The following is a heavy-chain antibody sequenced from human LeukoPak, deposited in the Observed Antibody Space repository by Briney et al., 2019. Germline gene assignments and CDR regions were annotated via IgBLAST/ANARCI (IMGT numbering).Heavy chain of an antibody. CDR1: GYTFTGYY. CDR2: INPNSGGT. CDR3: ASPADYVWGSYPAPNFDY. V-gene: IGHV1-2*02. D-gene: IGHD3-16*02. J-gene: IGHJ4*01. Sequence: GASVKVSCKASGYTFTGYYMHWVRQAPGQGLEWMGWINPNSGGTNYAQKFRGRVTMTRDTSISTAYMELSRLRSDDTAVYYCASPADYVWGSYPAPNFDYWGQGTLVTVSS.